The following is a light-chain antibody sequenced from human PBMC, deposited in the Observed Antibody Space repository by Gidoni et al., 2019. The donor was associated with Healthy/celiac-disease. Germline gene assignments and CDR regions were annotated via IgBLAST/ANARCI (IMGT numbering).Light chain of an antibody. CDR3: QQYYSTPWT. Sequence: DIVMTQSPDSLAVSLGERATINRKSSPSVLYSPNYKNYLAWYQQKPGQPPKLHIYWASTRESGVPDRFSGSVSGTDFTHTISSLQAEDVAVYYCQQYYSTPWTFXXXTKVEIK. V-gene: IGKV4-1*01. CDR2: WAS. CDR1: PSVLYSPNYKNY. J-gene: IGKJ1*01.